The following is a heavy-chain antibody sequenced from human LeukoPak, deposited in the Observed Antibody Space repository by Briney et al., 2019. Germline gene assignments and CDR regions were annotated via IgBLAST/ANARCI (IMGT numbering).Heavy chain of an antibody. CDR2: ILYDGSNK. Sequence: GGSLRLSCTASGFTFSNYAMHWVRQAPGKGLEWVAVILYDGSNKYFADSVKGRFTISRDNSKNTLYLQMNSLRAEDTAVYYCAKDIEEWLVKGGGCFDYWGQGTLVTVSS. D-gene: IGHD6-19*01. CDR3: AKDIEEWLVKGGGCFDY. V-gene: IGHV3-30-3*01. CDR1: GFTFSNYA. J-gene: IGHJ4*02.